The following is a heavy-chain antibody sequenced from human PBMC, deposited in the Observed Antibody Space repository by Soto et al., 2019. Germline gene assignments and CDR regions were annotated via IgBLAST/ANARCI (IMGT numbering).Heavy chain of an antibody. Sequence: QVQLVQSGAEVKKPGSSVKVSCKASGGTFSSYTISWVRQAPGQGLEWMGRIIPILGIANYAQKFQGRVTITADKSTSTAYMELSSLRSEDTAVYYCARTAWVGATQYWGQGTLVTVSS. D-gene: IGHD1-26*01. CDR3: ARTAWVGATQY. V-gene: IGHV1-69*02. CDR2: IIPILGIA. CDR1: GGTFSSYT. J-gene: IGHJ4*02.